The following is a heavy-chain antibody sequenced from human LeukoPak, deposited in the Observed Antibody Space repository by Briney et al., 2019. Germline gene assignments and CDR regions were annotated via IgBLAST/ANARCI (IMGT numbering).Heavy chain of an antibody. Sequence: SETLSLTCAVYGGSFSGYYWSWIRQPPGKGLEWIGEINHSGSTNYNPSLRSRVTISVDTSKNQSSLTLSSVTAADTAVYYCVSHYFDYWGQGTLVTVSS. J-gene: IGHJ4*02. CDR2: INHSGST. V-gene: IGHV4-34*01. D-gene: IGHD5/OR15-5a*01. CDR3: VSHYFDY. CDR1: GGSFSGYY.